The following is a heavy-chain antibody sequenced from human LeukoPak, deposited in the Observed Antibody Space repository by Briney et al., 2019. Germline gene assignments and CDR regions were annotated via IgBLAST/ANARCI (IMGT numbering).Heavy chain of an antibody. J-gene: IGHJ3*02. CDR2: ISAYNGNT. CDR1: GYTFTSYG. Sequence: ASVKVSCKASGYTFTSYGISWVRQAPGQGLEWMGWISAYNGNTNYAQKLQGRVTMTTGTSTSTAYMELRSLRSDDTAVYYCARDGQWLVLGEPHAFDIWGQGTMVTVSS. D-gene: IGHD6-19*01. V-gene: IGHV1-18*01. CDR3: ARDGQWLVLGEPHAFDI.